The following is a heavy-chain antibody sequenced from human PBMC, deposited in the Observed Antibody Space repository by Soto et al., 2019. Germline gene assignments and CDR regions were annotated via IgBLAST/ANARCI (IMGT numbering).Heavy chain of an antibody. CDR3: AKSRVGVSCGVVDV. J-gene: IGHJ6*02. Sequence: QVQLVQSGAEVKKPGSSVKVSCKASGDTLSKYGVSWVRQAPGQWLEGMGGITPIFGTPTYAQRFQGRVTITADKSTSTSHLELTSLRSDDTAVYYCAKSRVGVSCGVVDVWGQGTTVTVSS. CDR1: GDTLSKYG. D-gene: IGHD2-21*01. V-gene: IGHV1-69*06. CDR2: ITPIFGTP.